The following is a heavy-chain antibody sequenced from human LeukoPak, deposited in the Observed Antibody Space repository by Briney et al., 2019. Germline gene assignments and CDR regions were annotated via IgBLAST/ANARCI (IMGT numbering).Heavy chain of an antibody. CDR3: ARGGVWYYAFDY. Sequence: SETLSLTCAVYGGSFSGYYWSWIRQPPGKGLEWIGEINHSGSTNYNPSLQSRVTISVDTAKNQFSLKVSSVTAADTAVYYCARGGVWYYAFDYWGQGTLVTVSS. V-gene: IGHV4-34*09. CDR2: INHSGST. CDR1: GGSFSGYY. D-gene: IGHD6-19*01. J-gene: IGHJ4*02.